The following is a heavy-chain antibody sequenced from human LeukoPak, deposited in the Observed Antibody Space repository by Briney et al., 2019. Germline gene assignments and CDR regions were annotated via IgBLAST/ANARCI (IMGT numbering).Heavy chain of an antibody. D-gene: IGHD6-13*01. CDR2: ISASGGT. CDR1: GVTFSIYA. V-gene: IGHV3-23*01. Sequence: PGGSLRLSCAASGVTFSIYAMSWVRQAPGKGLEWVSSISASGGTYYADSVRGRFSVSRDNSKNTLYLQMNSLRVEDTAVYYCAKVKYTSSWFPFDYWGQGTLVTVSS. J-gene: IGHJ4*02. CDR3: AKVKYTSSWFPFDY.